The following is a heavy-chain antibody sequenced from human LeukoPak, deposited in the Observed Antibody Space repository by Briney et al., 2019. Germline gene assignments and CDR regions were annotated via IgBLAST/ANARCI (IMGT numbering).Heavy chain of an antibody. Sequence: SETLSLTCTVSGGSISSYYWSWIRQPPGKGLEWIGYIYYSGSTNYNPSLKSRVTISVDTSKNQFSLKLKSVTAADTAVYYCARQGQRRNPWYYFDYWGQRALVTVSS. V-gene: IGHV4-59*01. CDR1: GGSISSYY. D-gene: IGHD1-1*01. CDR2: IYYSGST. CDR3: ARQGQRRNPWYYFDY. J-gene: IGHJ4*02.